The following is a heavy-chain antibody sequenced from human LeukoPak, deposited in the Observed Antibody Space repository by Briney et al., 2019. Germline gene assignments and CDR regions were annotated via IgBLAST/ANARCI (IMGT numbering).Heavy chain of an antibody. CDR1: GFTFSSYG. Sequence: GGSLRLSCAASGFTFSSYGMSWVRQAPGKGLEWVSGISGSGGSTYYEDSVKGRFTISRDNSKNTLYLQMNSLRAEDTAVYYCAIWFGELSGSWGQGTLVTVSS. V-gene: IGHV3-23*01. CDR2: ISGSGGST. CDR3: AIWFGELSGS. J-gene: IGHJ5*02. D-gene: IGHD3-10*01.